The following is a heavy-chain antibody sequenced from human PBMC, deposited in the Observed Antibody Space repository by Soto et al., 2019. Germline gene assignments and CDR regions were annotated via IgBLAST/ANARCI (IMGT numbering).Heavy chain of an antibody. CDR2: MNPNSSNT. D-gene: IGHD3-10*01. CDR3: ARAYYGSGSYRTYYFDY. Sequence: QVQLVQSGAEVKKPGASVKVSCKASGYTFTSYDINWVRQATGQGLEWMGWMNPNSSNTGYAQKFQGRVTMTRNTSISTAYMELSSLRSEDTAVYYCARAYYGSGSYRTYYFDYWGQGTLVTVSS. J-gene: IGHJ4*02. V-gene: IGHV1-8*01. CDR1: GYTFTSYD.